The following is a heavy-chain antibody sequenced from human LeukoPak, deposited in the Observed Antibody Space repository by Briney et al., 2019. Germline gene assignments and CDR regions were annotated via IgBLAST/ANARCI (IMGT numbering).Heavy chain of an antibody. J-gene: IGHJ3*02. D-gene: IGHD4-23*01. Sequence: ASVKVSCKASGYTFTGYYMHWVRQAPGQGLEWMGWINPNSGGTNYAQKFQGRVTMTRDTSISTAYMERSRLRSDDTAVYYCARDSLGVLLWSAAFDIWGQGTMVTVSS. CDR1: GYTFTGYY. CDR2: INPNSGGT. V-gene: IGHV1-2*02. CDR3: ARDSLGVLLWSAAFDI.